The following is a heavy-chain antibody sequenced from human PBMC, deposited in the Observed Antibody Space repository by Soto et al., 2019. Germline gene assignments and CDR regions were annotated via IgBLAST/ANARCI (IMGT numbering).Heavy chain of an antibody. D-gene: IGHD3-9*01. Sequence: EVQLVESGGGLVQPGGSLRLSCAASGFTFSDHYMDWVRQASGKGLEWVGRIRNKANSYTAEYAASVKGRFTISRDDSKNALYLQMNSLKIEDTALYYCVRAGTGYQLVYWGQGTLVTVSS. J-gene: IGHJ4*02. CDR2: IRNKANSYTA. CDR3: VRAGTGYQLVY. V-gene: IGHV3-72*01. CDR1: GFTFSDHY.